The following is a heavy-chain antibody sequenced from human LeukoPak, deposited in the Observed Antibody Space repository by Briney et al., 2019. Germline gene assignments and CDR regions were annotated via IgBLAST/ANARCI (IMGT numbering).Heavy chain of an antibody. CDR1: GYTFTSYG. CDR3: ARITYDFWSGYYMPDDP. V-gene: IGHV1-18*01. J-gene: IGHJ5*02. Sequence: ASVKVSCKASGYTFTSYGISWVRQAPGQGLEWMGWISVYNGNTDYAQRLQGRVTMTTDTSTSTAYMELRSLRSDDTAVYYCARITYDFWSGYYMPDDPWGQGTLVTVSS. D-gene: IGHD3-3*01. CDR2: ISVYNGNT.